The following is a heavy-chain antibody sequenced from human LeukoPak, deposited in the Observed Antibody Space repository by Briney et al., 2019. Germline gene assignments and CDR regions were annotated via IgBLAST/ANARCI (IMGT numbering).Heavy chain of an antibody. V-gene: IGHV3-23*01. CDR3: AKEGSSGWTRSFDY. J-gene: IGHJ4*02. D-gene: IGHD6-19*01. CDR2: ISGSGGST. Sequence: GGSLRLSCEVSGFTFSSYGMSWVRQAPGGGLEWVSSISGSGGSTNYADSVKGRFTISRDNSENTLYLQMNTLRAEDTAVYHCAKEGSSGWTRSFDYWGQGTLVTVSS. CDR1: GFTFSSYG.